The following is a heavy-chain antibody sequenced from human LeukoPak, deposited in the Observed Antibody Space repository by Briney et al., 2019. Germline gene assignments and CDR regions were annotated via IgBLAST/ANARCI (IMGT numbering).Heavy chain of an antibody. CDR3: AKDLRWGIAAAGRTFDY. V-gene: IGHV3-30-3*01. CDR2: ISYDGSNK. Sequence: SGGSLRLSCAASGFTFSSYAMSWVRQAPGKGLEWVAVISYDGSNKYYADSVKGRFTISRDNSKNTLYLQMNSLRAEDTAVYYCAKDLRWGIAAAGRTFDYWGQGTLVTVSS. D-gene: IGHD6-13*01. CDR1: GFTFSSYA. J-gene: IGHJ4*02.